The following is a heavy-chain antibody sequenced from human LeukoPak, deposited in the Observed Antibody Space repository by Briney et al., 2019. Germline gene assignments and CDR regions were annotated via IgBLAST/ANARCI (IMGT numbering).Heavy chain of an antibody. D-gene: IGHD2-21*01. V-gene: IGHV3-53*01. CDR1: GFTVSSNY. CDR3: ARGEVYCGGDCYGMDV. J-gene: IGHJ6*02. Sequence: PGGSLRLSCAASGFTVSSNYMSWVRQAPGKGLEWVSVIYSGGSTYYADSVKGRFTISGDNSKNTLYLQMNSLRAEDTAVYYCARGEVYCGGDCYGMDVWGQGTTVTVSS. CDR2: IYSGGST.